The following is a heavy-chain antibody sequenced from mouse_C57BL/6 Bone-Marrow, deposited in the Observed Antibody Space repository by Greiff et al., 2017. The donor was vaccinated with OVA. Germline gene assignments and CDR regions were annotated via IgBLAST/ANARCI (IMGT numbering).Heavy chain of an antibody. CDR2: IDPETGGT. J-gene: IGHJ2*01. CDR3: TSVSICYYDSSSVDY. CDR1: GYTFTDYE. V-gene: IGHV1-15*01. Sequence: VKLQESGAELVRPGASVTLSCKASGYTFTDYEMHWVKQTPVHGLEWIGAIDPETGGTAYNQKFKGKAILTADKSSSTAYMELRSLTSEDSAEYYCTSVSICYYDSSSVDYWGQGTALTVS. D-gene: IGHD1-1*01.